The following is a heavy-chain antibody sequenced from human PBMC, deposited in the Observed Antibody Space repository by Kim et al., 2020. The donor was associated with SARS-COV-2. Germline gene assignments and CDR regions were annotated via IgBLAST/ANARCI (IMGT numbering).Heavy chain of an antibody. Sequence: GGSLRLSCAASGFTFSNYAMTWVRQAPGKGLDWVSTISGNGDYTYYADSAKGRFTISRDNSRNTLHLQMNSLRADDTAIYYCAKNGPTVTTRAFDYWGQGTLGTVSS. D-gene: IGHD5-18*01. CDR1: GFTFSNYA. CDR2: ISGNGDYT. J-gene: IGHJ4*02. CDR3: AKNGPTVTTRAFDY. V-gene: IGHV3-23*01.